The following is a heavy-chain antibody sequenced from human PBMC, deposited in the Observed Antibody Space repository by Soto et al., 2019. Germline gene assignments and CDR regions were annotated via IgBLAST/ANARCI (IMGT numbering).Heavy chain of an antibody. D-gene: IGHD6-13*01. Sequence: ASVKVSCKASGYTFTGYYMHWVRQAPGQGLEWMGWINPNSGGTSYAQKFQGWVTMTRDTSISTAYMELSRLRSDDTAVYYCARAPYSSSWGDYWGQGTLVTVSS. V-gene: IGHV1-2*04. J-gene: IGHJ4*02. CDR1: GYTFTGYY. CDR3: ARAPYSSSWGDY. CDR2: INPNSGGT.